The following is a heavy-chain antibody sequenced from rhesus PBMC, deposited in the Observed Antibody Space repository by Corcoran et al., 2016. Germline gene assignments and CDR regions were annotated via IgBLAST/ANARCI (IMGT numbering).Heavy chain of an antibody. J-gene: IGHJ4*01. CDR1: GYTCTDYY. Sequence: EVQLVQSGAEVKKPGASVKISCKASGYTCTDYYLHGVRQAPGKGLEWMERVTPANGEALHAQKFQDRVTIAADTSTDTDYMELGSLGSEDTAVYYCATGSATWVDYWGQGVLVTGSS. D-gene: IGHD2-39*01. CDR3: ATGSATWVDY. CDR2: VTPANGEA. V-gene: IGHV1-111*02.